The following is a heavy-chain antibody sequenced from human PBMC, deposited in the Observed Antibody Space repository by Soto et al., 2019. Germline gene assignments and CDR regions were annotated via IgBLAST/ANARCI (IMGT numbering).Heavy chain of an antibody. CDR3: ARDLAAGDY. CDR1: GYTFTHYY. Sequence: QVQLVQSGAEVKKPGASVKLSCRTSGYTFTHYYIHWVRQAPGQGLEWLAIINPASGSTNYAQDFRGRVTLTMDTSTTTVYMELSGLRAEDTAIFYCARDLAAGDYWGQGTRVTVSS. V-gene: IGHV1-46*01. D-gene: IGHD6-13*01. CDR2: INPASGST. J-gene: IGHJ4*02.